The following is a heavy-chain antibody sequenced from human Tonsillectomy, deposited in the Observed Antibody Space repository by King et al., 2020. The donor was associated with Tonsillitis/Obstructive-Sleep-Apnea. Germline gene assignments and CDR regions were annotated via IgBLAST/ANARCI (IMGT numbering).Heavy chain of an antibody. V-gene: IGHV3-48*03. D-gene: IGHD3-22*01. CDR1: GFTFSSYE. Sequence: VQLVESGGGLVQPGGSLRLSCAAYGFTFSSYEMNWVRQAPGKGLEWVSYISSSGSTIYYADSVKGRFTISRDNAKNSLYLQMNSLRAEDTAVYYCARGLDSSGHVDYWGQGTLVTVSS. CDR3: ARGLDSSGHVDY. CDR2: ISSSGSTI. J-gene: IGHJ4*02.